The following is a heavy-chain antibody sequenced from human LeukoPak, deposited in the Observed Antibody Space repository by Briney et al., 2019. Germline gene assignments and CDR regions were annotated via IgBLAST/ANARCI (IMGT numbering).Heavy chain of an antibody. D-gene: IGHD6-19*01. Sequence: GRSLRLSCAASGFTLSSYWMHWVRQGPEKGLVWVSRINDHGSSTDYADSVKGRFTISRDNGKNTLYRQMNSLRAEDTAVYYCARTPVGGNRAFDSWGQGTMVTVSS. J-gene: IGHJ3*02. V-gene: IGHV3-74*01. CDR1: GFTLSSYW. CDR3: ARTPVGGNRAFDS. CDR2: INDHGSST.